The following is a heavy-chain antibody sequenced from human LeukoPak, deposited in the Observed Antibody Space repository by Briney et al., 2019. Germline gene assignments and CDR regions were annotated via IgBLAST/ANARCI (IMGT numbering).Heavy chain of an antibody. J-gene: IGHJ3*02. D-gene: IGHD1-14*01. CDR1: GFTFSTYS. CDR2: ISSSSSYI. CDR3: ARDPRRHRGAFDI. V-gene: IGHV3-21*01. Sequence: GGSLRLSCAASGFTFSTYSMNWVRQAPGKGLEWVSSISSSSSYIYYADSVKGRFTISRDNAKNSLYLQMNSLRAEDTAVYYCARDPRRHRGAFDIWGQGTMVTVS.